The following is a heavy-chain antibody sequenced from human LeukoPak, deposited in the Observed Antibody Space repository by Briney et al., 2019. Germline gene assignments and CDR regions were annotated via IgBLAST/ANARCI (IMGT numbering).Heavy chain of an antibody. CDR1: GYTFTGYY. J-gene: IGHJ4*02. Sequence: ASVKVSCKASGYTFTGYYMDWVRQAPGQGLEWMGWINPNSGGTNYAQKFQGRVTMTRDTSISTAYMELSRLRSDDTAVYYCARGLSRIVVVPAAISYWGQGTLVTVSS. CDR2: INPNSGGT. V-gene: IGHV1-2*02. D-gene: IGHD2-2*01. CDR3: ARGLSRIVVVPAAISY.